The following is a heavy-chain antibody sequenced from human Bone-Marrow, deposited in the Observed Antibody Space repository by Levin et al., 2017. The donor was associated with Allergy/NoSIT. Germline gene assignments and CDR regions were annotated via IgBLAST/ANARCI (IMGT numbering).Heavy chain of an antibody. CDR2: IYPGDPDT. D-gene: IGHD3-16*01. J-gene: IGHJ4*02. V-gene: IGHV5-51*01. Sequence: GESLKISCKASGYSFSDYWIAWVRQMPDKGLEWVGIIYPGDPDTRYSPSFQDQFTISADKSISTAYLHLSSLRAADTAMYYCARMYSGGDTGTCGTFDCWGKATLVIGSS. CDR1: GYSFSDYW. CDR3: ARMYSGGDTGTCGTFDC.